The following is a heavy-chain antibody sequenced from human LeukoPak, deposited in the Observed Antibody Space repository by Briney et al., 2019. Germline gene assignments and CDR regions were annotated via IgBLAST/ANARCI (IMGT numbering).Heavy chain of an antibody. D-gene: IGHD4-23*01. CDR1: GASINSYF. CDR2: VYYSGST. J-gene: IGHJ4*02. CDR3: ASVRSRAGVTPDYFDN. Sequence: PSETLSLTCTVSGASINSYFWSWIRQPPGKGLEWIGYVYYSGSTNYNPSLKSRITISLDTSKNQFSLKLSSVTAADTAVYYCASVRSRAGVTPDYFDNWGQGTLVTVS. V-gene: IGHV4-59*01.